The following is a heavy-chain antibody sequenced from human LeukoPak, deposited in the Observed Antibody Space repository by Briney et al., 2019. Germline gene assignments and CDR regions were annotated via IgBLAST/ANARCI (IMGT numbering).Heavy chain of an antibody. V-gene: IGHV3-30-3*01. CDR3: ARVLGAIVVVPAALKRDDAFDI. Sequence: PGGSPRLSCAASGFTFSSYAMHWVRQAPGKGLEWVAVISYDGSNKYYADSVKGRFTISRDNSKNTLYLQMNSLRAEDTAVYYCARVLGAIVVVPAALKRDDAFDIWGQGTMVTVSS. D-gene: IGHD2-2*01. CDR1: GFTFSSYA. J-gene: IGHJ3*02. CDR2: ISYDGSNK.